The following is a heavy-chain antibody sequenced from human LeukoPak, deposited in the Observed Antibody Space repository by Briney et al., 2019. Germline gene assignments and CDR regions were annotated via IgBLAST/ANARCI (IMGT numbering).Heavy chain of an antibody. D-gene: IGHD3-10*01. Sequence: GGSLRLSCAASGFTFSSYSMNWVRQAPGKGLEWVSSISSGSSYIYYADSVKGRFTISRDNAKNSLYLQMNSLRAEDTAVYYCARDIRREELGPWGQGTLVTVSS. CDR1: GFTFSSYS. J-gene: IGHJ5*02. CDR3: ARDIRREELGP. CDR2: ISSGSSYI. V-gene: IGHV3-21*01.